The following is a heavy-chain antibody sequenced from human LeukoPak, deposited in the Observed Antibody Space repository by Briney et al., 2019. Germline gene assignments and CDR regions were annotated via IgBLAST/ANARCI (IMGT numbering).Heavy chain of an antibody. D-gene: IGHD6-19*01. J-gene: IGHJ4*02. CDR1: GYTFTSYY. CDR2: INPSGGST. V-gene: IGHV1-46*01. CDR3: AKDARRTFGLSSGLYRGSYYFDY. Sequence: GASVKVSCKASGYTFTSYYMHWVRQAPGQGLEWMGIINPSGGSTSYAQKFQGRVTMTRDMSTSTVYMELSSLRAEDTAVYYCAKDARRTFGLSSGLYRGSYYFDYWGQGTLVTVSS.